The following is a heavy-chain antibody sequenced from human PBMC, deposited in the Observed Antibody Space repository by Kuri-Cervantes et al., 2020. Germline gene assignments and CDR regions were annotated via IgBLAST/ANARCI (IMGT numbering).Heavy chain of an antibody. V-gene: IGHV3-74*01. Sequence: GGSLRLSCAASGFTVSSNEMSWVRQAPGKGLEWVSRINSDGSSTSYADSVKGRFTISRDNAKNTLYLHMKSLRAEDTAVYYCARDPSNYGYYYYYMDVWGKGTTVTVSS. J-gene: IGHJ6*03. CDR2: INSDGSST. CDR3: ARDPSNYGYYYYYMDV. D-gene: IGHD4-11*01. CDR1: GFTVSSNE.